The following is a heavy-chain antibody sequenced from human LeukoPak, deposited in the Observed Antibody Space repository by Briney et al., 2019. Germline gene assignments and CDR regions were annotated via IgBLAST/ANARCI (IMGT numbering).Heavy chain of an antibody. CDR2: ISGSGGDT. CDR1: GFTFSTYA. J-gene: IGHJ4*02. V-gene: IGHV3-23*01. CDR3: ARIPHPTYYFDC. Sequence: PGGSLRLSCAASGFTFSTYAMSWLRQAPGKRLEGVSAISGSGGDTYYADSVMGRFTISRDNSRSTLYLQMNSLRAEDTAIYYCARIPHPTYYFDCWGQGTLVTVSS.